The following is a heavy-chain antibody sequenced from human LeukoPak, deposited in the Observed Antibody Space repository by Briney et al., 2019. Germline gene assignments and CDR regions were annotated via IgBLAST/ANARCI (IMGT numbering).Heavy chain of an antibody. D-gene: IGHD2-2*01. CDR2: INHSAST. CDR1: GGSFRGYY. CDR3: ARVPQHCSSTSCALSWFDP. Sequence: KPSETLSFTCAVYGGSFRGYYWSWIRQPPGKGLEWIGEINHSASTNYKPSLKSRVTISVDTSKNQFSLKLSSVTAADTAVDYCARVPQHCSSTSCALSWFDPWGQGTLVTVSS. V-gene: IGHV4-34*01. J-gene: IGHJ5*02.